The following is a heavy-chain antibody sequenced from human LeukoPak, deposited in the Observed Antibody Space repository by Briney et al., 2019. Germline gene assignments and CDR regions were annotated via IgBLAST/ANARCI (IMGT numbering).Heavy chain of an antibody. Sequence: GGSLRLSCSASGFTFSSYVMYWVRQAPGKALEYVSAINNNGGTTSYADSVKGRFTISRDNSKNTLSLQMSSLRVEDTAVYYCVKAQGYCGSGTCYFDYWGREPWSPSPQ. V-gene: IGHV3-64D*08. CDR2: INNNGGTT. J-gene: IGHJ4*02. CDR3: VKAQGYCGSGTCYFDY. D-gene: IGHD2-15*01. CDR1: GFTFSSYV.